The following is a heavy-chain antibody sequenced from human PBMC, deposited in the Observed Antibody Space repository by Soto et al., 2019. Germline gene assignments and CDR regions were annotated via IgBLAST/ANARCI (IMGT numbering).Heavy chain of an antibody. CDR3: AKERVRDFDG. Sequence: VQLVESGGGLVRPGGSLRLSCAASGFTFDDHAMHWVRQAPWKGLEWISAITWNSVALDYAASVKGRFTISRDNAKNSLYLQMDNLRPEDTALYYCAKERVRDFDGWGQGTLVTVSS. CDR1: GFTFDDHA. V-gene: IGHV3-9*01. CDR2: ITWNSVAL. J-gene: IGHJ4*02. D-gene: IGHD3-9*01.